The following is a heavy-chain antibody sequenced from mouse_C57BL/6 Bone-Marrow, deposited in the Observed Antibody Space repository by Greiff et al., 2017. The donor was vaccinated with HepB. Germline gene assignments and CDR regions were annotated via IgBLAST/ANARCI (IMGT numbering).Heavy chain of an antibody. CDR1: GYTFTSYW. V-gene: IGHV1-61*01. CDR3: AKGATGSYFDY. D-gene: IGHD3-3*01. Sequence: QVQLKQPGAELVRPGSSVKLSCKASGYTFTSYWMDWVKQRPGQGLEWIGNIYPSDSETHYNQKFKDKATLTVDKSSSTAYMQLSSLTSEDSAVYYCAKGATGSYFDYWGQGTTLTVSS. CDR2: IYPSDSET. J-gene: IGHJ2*01.